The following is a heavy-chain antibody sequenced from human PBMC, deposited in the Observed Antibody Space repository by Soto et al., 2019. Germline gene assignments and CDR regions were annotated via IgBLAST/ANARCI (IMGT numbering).Heavy chain of an antibody. J-gene: IGHJ4*02. Sequence: EVQLLESGGGLVQPGGSLRLSCAASGFTFSSYAMSCVRQAPGKGLEWVSAISGSGGSTYYADSVKGRFTISRDNSKNTLYLQMNSLRAKDTAVYYCAKDLAQIHLGEFLPDYWGQGTLVTVSS. CDR3: AKDLAQIHLGEFLPDY. CDR1: GFTFSSYA. D-gene: IGHD3-16*01. CDR2: ISGSGGST. V-gene: IGHV3-23*01.